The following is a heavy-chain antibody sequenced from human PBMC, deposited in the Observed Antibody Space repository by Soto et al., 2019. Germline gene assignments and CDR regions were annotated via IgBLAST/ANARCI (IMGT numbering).Heavy chain of an antibody. Sequence: GGSLRLSCAASWFTFSSYGMHWVRQAPGKGLEWVAVISYDGSHKYYADSVNGRFTISRDNSKNTLYLQMNSLRAEDTAVYYCAKTRPQYYYYGMDVWGQGTTVTVSS. CDR2: ISYDGSHK. D-gene: IGHD6-6*01. V-gene: IGHV3-30*18. J-gene: IGHJ6*02. CDR3: AKTRPQYYYYGMDV. CDR1: WFTFSSYG.